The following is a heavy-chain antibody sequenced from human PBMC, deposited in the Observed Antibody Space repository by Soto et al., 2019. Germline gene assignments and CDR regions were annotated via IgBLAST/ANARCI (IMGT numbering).Heavy chain of an antibody. CDR2: IIPIFGTA. V-gene: IGHV1-69*13. D-gene: IGHD1-20*01. CDR1: GGTFSSYA. CDR3: ARSVTGTTRLNWFDP. Sequence: VASVKVSCKASGGTFSSYAISWVRQAPGQGLEWMGGIIPIFGTANYAQKFQGRVTITADESTSTAYMELSSLRSEDTAVYYCARSVTGTTRLNWFDPWGQGTLVTVSS. J-gene: IGHJ5*02.